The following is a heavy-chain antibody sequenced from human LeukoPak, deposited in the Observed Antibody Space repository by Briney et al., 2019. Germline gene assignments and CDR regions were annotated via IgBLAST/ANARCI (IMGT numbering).Heavy chain of an antibody. CDR1: GGSISSSTHY. V-gene: IGHV4-39*01. CDR3: ARLPAITTYYYYYMDV. Sequence: KPPETLSLTCTVSGGSISSSTHYWGWIRQAPGKRLECIGTIYYSGSSYYNPSLKSRVTMSVDTSKNQFSLRLSSVTAADTAVYYCARLPAITTYYYYYMDVWGKGTMVTVSS. J-gene: IGHJ6*03. CDR2: IYYSGSS. D-gene: IGHD3-16*01.